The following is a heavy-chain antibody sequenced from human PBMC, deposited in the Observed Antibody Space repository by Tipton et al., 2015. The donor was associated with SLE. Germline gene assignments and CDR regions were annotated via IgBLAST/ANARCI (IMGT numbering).Heavy chain of an antibody. D-gene: IGHD6-19*01. J-gene: IGHJ4*02. CDR3: ARDLEGGWPYFDY. V-gene: IGHV3-64*04. CDR1: GFTFSSYA. Sequence: SLRLSCSASGFTFSSYAMHWVRQAPGKGLEYVSAISSNGGSTYYADSVKGRFTISRDNAKNSLYLQMNSLRAEDTAVYYCARDLEGGWPYFDYWGQGTLVTVSS. CDR2: ISSNGGST.